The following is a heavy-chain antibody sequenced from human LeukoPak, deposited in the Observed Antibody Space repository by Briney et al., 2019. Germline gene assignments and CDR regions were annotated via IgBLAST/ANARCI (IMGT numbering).Heavy chain of an antibody. CDR1: GGSLSNSNW. V-gene: IGHV4-4*02. J-gene: IGHJ4*02. Sequence: SETLSLTCAVSGGSLSNSNWWNWVRQPPGKGLEWIGEIYHSGSTNYNPSLRSRVTISVDRSKNQFALKLTSVTAADTAVYCARGQGSYGDYWGQGTLVIVSS. D-gene: IGHD5-18*01. CDR2: IYHSGST. CDR3: ARGQGSYGDY.